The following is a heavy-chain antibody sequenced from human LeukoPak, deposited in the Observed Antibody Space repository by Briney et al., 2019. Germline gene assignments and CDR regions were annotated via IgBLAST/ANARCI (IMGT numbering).Heavy chain of an antibody. V-gene: IGHV3-23*01. CDR3: ARASQPVGAAMFL. D-gene: IGHD1-26*01. CDR1: GFTFSSYA. J-gene: IGHJ4*02. CDR2: ISGSGGST. Sequence: GGSLRLSCAASGFTFSSYAMSWVRQAPGKGLEWVSAISGSGGSTYYADSVKGRFTISRDNSKNTLYLHMNSLRAEDTAVYYCARASQPVGAAMFLWGQGTLVTVSS.